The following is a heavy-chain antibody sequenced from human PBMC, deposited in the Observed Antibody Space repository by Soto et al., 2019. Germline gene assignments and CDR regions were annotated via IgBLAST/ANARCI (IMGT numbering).Heavy chain of an antibody. V-gene: IGHV3-23*01. D-gene: IGHD3-10*01. CDR2: ISGSGGST. J-gene: IGHJ6*02. CDR1: GFTFSSYA. CDR3: AKDRCTMVRGVIINPYYYGMDV. Sequence: GGSLRLSCAASGFTFSSYAMSWVRQAPGKGLEWVSAISGSGGSTYYADSVKGRFTISRDNSKNTLYLQMNSLRAEDTAVYYCAKDRCTMVRGVIINPYYYGMDVWGQGTTVTVSS.